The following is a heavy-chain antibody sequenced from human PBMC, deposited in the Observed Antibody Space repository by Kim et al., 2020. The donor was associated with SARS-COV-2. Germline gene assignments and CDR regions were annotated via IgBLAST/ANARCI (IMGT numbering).Heavy chain of an antibody. J-gene: IGHJ3*01. CDR3: ARGLWFYAFDF. V-gene: IGHV3-48*02. Sequence: GGSLRLSCEISGFRFTEYSMNWVRQGPGKGLEWISYISSFSSFIHYADSVKGRFTISRDNAKNSVYLEMDSLRDEDTAVYYCARGLWFYAFDFWGQGTMVTVSS. CDR2: ISSFSSFI. D-gene: IGHD3-10*01. CDR1: GFRFTEYS.